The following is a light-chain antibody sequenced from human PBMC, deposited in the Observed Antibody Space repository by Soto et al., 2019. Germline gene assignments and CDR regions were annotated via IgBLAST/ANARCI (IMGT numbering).Light chain of an antibody. J-gene: IGKJ4*01. V-gene: IGKV3-20*01. CDR2: ATS. CDR3: QQFGGSPPRLT. CDR1: QSVSSSY. Sequence: EIVLTQSPGTLSLSPGERATLSCRASQSVSSSYLAWYQQKPGQAPRLLIYATSSRVTGVPDRFSGSGSGTDFTLTINRLEPEDFAVYYCQQFGGSPPRLTFGGGTKAEIK.